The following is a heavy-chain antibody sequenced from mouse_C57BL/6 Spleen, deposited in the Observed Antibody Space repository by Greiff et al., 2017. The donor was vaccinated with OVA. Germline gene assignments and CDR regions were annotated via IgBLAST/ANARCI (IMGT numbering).Heavy chain of an antibody. J-gene: IGHJ3*01. CDR2: IDPENGDT. Sequence: VQLQQSGAELVRPGASVKLSCTASGFNIKDDYMHWVKQRPEQGLEWIGWIDPENGDTDYASKFQGKATITADTSSNTAYLQLSSLPSEDTAVYYCTRGSSGYLFAYWGQGTLVTVSA. CDR3: TRGSSGYLFAY. D-gene: IGHD3-2*02. CDR1: GFNIKDDY. V-gene: IGHV14-4*01.